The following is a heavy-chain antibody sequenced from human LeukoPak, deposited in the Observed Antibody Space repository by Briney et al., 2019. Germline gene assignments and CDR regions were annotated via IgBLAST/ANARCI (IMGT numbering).Heavy chain of an antibody. CDR2: IYPSGNT. D-gene: IGHD3-10*01. J-gene: IGHJ6*03. CDR1: GGSFSKYF. CDR3: AREDSGSYYNYYYFYMDV. Sequence: SETLSLTCSVSGGSFSKYFWSWVRQPAGKGLEWIGRIYPSGNTNYNPSLKSRVTLSVDTSKIHFYLSLSSVTAADTAVYYCAREDSGSYYNYYYFYMDVWGKGTTVTISS. V-gene: IGHV4-4*07.